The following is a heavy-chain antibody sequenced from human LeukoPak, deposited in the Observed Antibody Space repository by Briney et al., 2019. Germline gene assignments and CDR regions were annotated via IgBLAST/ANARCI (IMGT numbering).Heavy chain of an antibody. CDR1: GGSISSYY. V-gene: IGHV4-59*05. Sequence: KPSETLSLTCTISGGSISSYYWSWIRQSPGKGLEWIGSTYYSGSTYYNPSLKSRVTISVDTSKNQFSLKLSSVTAADRALYYCARSPNSGYDPFDYWGQGTLVTVSS. D-gene: IGHD5-12*01. J-gene: IGHJ4*02. CDR3: ARSPNSGYDPFDY. CDR2: TYYSGST.